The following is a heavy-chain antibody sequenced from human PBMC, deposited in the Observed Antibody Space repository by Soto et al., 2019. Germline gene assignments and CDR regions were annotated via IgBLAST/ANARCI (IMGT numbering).Heavy chain of an antibody. V-gene: IGHV3-23*01. Sequence: PWGSLRLSCAASGFTFSRYPMSWVRQAPGKGLEWVSAISGSGGSTHYADSVKGRFTISRDNSKNTLYLQMNSLRAEDTAVYYCAKTALLWFGELLFRPNWFDPWGQGTLVTVSS. CDR3: AKTALLWFGELLFRPNWFDP. D-gene: IGHD3-10*01. J-gene: IGHJ5*02. CDR1: GFTFSRYP. CDR2: ISGSGGST.